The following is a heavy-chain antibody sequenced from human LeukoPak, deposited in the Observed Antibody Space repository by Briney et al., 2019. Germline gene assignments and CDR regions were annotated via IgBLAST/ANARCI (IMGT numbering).Heavy chain of an antibody. J-gene: IGHJ4*02. Sequence: KLSETLSLTCTVSGDSISSSSYYWGWIRQPPGKGLEWIASIYSSVTYYNPSLKSRVTISVDTSKNQFSLNLSSVTAADTAVYYCASRPFLWGFAYWGQGTLVIVSS. V-gene: IGHV4-39*01. CDR2: IYSSVT. CDR1: GDSISSSSYY. D-gene: IGHD3-16*01. CDR3: ASRPFLWGFAY.